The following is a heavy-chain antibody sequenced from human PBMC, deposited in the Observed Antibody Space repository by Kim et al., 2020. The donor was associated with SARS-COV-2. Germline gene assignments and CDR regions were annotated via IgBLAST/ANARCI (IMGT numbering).Heavy chain of an antibody. V-gene: IGHV3-30-3*01. CDR1: GFTFSSYA. CDR2: ISYDGSNK. Sequence: GGSLRLSCAASGFTFSSYAMHWVRQAPGKGLEWVAVISYDGSNKYYADSVKGRFTISRDNSKNTLYLQMNSLRAEDTAVYYCARPRSGSYYALFDYWGQGTLVTVSS. D-gene: IGHD3-10*01. J-gene: IGHJ4*02. CDR3: ARPRSGSYYALFDY.